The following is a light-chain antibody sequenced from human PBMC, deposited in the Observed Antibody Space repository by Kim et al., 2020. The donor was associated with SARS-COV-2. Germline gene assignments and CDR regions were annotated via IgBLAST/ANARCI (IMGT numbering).Light chain of an antibody. V-gene: IGLV1-51*01. Sequence: QSVLTQPPSVSAAPGQTVTISCSGSSSNIGNNFVSWYQQFPGTAPKLLIYDNDKRPSGIPDRFSGSKSGTSATLGITGLQTGDEADYYCATWDNSLSGGVFGGGTKVTVL. J-gene: IGLJ2*01. CDR2: DND. CDR3: ATWDNSLSGGV. CDR1: SSNIGNNF.